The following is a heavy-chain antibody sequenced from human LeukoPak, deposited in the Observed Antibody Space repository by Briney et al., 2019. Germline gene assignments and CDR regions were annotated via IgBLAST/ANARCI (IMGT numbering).Heavy chain of an antibody. CDR3: ARDPYYYYMDV. J-gene: IGHJ6*03. CDR1: GVSLSSGSYY. Sequence: PSETLSLTCTVSGVSLSSGSYYWSWIRQSAGKGLEWIGRIYSSGSTNYNPFLKSRVTISVDTSKNQFSLKLSSVTAADTAVYYCARDPYYYYMDVWGKGTTVTVSS. V-gene: IGHV4-61*02. CDR2: IYSSGST.